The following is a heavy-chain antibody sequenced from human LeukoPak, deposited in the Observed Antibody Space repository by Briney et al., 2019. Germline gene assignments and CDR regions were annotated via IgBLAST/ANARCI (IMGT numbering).Heavy chain of an antibody. D-gene: IGHD3-22*01. CDR3: ARGAHYHDSSEGYDY. CDR2: INPNSGDT. J-gene: IGHJ4*02. Sequence: ASVKVSCKASGYTFTDYYMHWVRQAPGQGLEWMGWINPNSGDTKYAQNFQGWVTMTRDTSISTAYMELSRLRSDDTAVYYCARGAHYHDSSEGYDYWGQGTLVTVSS. CDR1: GYTFTDYY. V-gene: IGHV1-2*04.